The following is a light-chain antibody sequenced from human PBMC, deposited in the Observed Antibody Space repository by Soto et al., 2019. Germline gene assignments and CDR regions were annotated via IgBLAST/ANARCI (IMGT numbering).Light chain of an antibody. J-gene: IGKJ1*01. CDR2: GAS. V-gene: IGKV3-20*01. CDR1: QRISTH. Sequence: DIVMTQSPATLSVSPGESATLSCRASQRISTHFAWYQHKRGQAPRLLIYGASTRATGIPDRFSGSGSGTDFTLTITRLEPEDFAVYYCQRFGTSPPWTFGQGTKVDIK. CDR3: QRFGTSPPWT.